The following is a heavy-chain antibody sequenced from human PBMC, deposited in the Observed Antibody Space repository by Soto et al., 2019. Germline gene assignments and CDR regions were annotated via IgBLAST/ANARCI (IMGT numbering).Heavy chain of an antibody. CDR1: GFTFSNYG. CDR2: ISYDGSNK. J-gene: IGHJ2*01. CDR3: AKDGSGWYAFHWYFDL. V-gene: IGHV3-30*18. D-gene: IGHD6-19*01. Sequence: QVQLVESGGGVVQPGRSLRLSCAASGFTFSNYGMHWVRQAPGKGLEWVAVISYDGSNKYYADSVKGRFTISRDNSKNTLYLQMNSLRAEDTAVYYCAKDGSGWYAFHWYFDLWGRGTLVTVSS.